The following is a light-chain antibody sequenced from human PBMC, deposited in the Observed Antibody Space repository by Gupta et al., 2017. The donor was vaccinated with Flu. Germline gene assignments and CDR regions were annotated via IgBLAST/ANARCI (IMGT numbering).Light chain of an antibody. V-gene: IGKV3-15*01. Sequence: IVLTQSATIPSVSPWERATLSCRASQSVGNSVAWYQQRPGQAPRLLIFGASARATGVADRFSGSGSGTEFTLTISGLQSEDYAVYYCQQYNGWPPISTFGPGTKVDTK. CDR1: QSVGNS. CDR3: QQYNGWPPIST. CDR2: GAS. J-gene: IGKJ3*01.